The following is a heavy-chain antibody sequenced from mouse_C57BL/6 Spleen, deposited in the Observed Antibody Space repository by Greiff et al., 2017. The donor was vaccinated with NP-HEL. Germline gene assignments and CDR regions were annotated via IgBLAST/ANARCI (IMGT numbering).Heavy chain of an antibody. Sequence: QVQLQQPGAELVKPGASVKLSCKASGYTFTSYWMHWVKQRPGQGLEWIGMIHPNSGSTNYNEKFMSKATLTVDNSSSTAYMQLSSLTYEDSAVYYCARREIYYGNYDYAMDYWGQGTSVTVSS. CDR2: IHPNSGST. CDR1: GYTFTSYW. D-gene: IGHD2-1*01. J-gene: IGHJ4*01. CDR3: ARREIYYGNYDYAMDY. V-gene: IGHV1-64*01.